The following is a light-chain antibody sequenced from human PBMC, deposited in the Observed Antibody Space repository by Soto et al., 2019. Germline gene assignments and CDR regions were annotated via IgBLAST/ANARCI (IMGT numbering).Light chain of an antibody. CDR2: SNN. V-gene: IGLV1-44*01. Sequence: QLVLTQPPSASGTPGQKITISCSGSSTNIGSHTVNWHQQVPGTAPKLLIYSNNERPSGVTDRFSGSKSGTSASLAISGLQSGDEADYYCAAWDDSLNGVIFGGVTKLTVL. CDR3: AAWDDSLNGVI. CDR1: STNIGSHT. J-gene: IGLJ2*01.